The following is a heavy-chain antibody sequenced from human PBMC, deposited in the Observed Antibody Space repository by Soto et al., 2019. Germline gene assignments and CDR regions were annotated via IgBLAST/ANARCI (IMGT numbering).Heavy chain of an antibody. CDR2: IYYSGNT. CDR1: GGSISSGYYY. J-gene: IGHJ6*02. Sequence: SETLSLTCSVSGGSISSGYYYWSWLRQPPGKGLEWIGNIYYSGNTYYNPSLKSRLIMSIDTSKNKFSLKVGSVTAADTAVYYCASSPLYGMDVWGQGTTVTVSS. CDR3: ASSPLYGMDV. V-gene: IGHV4-30-4*01.